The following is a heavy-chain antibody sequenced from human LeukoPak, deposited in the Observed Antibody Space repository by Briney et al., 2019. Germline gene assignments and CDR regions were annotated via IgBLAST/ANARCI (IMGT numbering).Heavy chain of an antibody. CDR2: INQDGSGK. CDR3: ARGRAHELHSGWYLPFDY. D-gene: IGHD6-19*01. J-gene: IGHJ4*02. Sequence: GGSLRLSCAASGFTFSSYWMSWVRQAPGKGLEWVANINQDGSGKYYVDSVKGRFTISRDNAKNALYLQMNSLRAEDTAVYYCARGRAHELHSGWYLPFDYWGQGTLVTVSS. V-gene: IGHV3-7*01. CDR1: GFTFSSYW.